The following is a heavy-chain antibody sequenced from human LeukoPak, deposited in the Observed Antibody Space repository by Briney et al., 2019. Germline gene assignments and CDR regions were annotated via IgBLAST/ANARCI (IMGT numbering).Heavy chain of an antibody. D-gene: IGHD6-19*01. J-gene: IGHJ4*02. V-gene: IGHV3-7*04. CDR1: GFTFSGSW. Sequence: PGGSLRLSCAASGFTFSGSWMTWVRQAPGKGLEWVANIKQDGSEKNYVDSVKGRFTISRDNAKNSLDLQMNSLRAEDTAVYYCARGGWYYGSWGQGTLVTVSS. CDR2: IKQDGSEK. CDR3: ARGGWYYGS.